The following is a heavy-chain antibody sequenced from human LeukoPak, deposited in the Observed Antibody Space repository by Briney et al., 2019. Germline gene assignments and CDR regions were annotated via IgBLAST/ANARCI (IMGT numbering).Heavy chain of an antibody. V-gene: IGHV4-61*01. CDR2: IYYSGST. CDR3: ARAYGDCVFGY. CDR1: GGSVSSGSYY. J-gene: IGHJ4*02. Sequence: TTSETLSLTCTVSGGSVSSGSYYWSWIRQPPGTGLEWIGYIYYSGSTNYNPSLKSRVTISVDTSKNQFSLKLSSVTAADTAVYYCARAYGDCVFGYWGQGTLVTVSS. D-gene: IGHD4-17*01.